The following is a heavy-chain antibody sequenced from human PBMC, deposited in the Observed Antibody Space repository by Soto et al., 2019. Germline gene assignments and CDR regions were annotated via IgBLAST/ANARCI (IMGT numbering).Heavy chain of an antibody. CDR3: ARERCSGGSCYWFDP. CDR1: GFTFSSYG. J-gene: IGHJ5*02. CDR2: IWYDGSNK. Sequence: SLRLSCAASGFTFSSYGMHWVRQAPGKGLEWVAVIWYDGSNKYYADSVKGRFTISRDNSKNTLYLQMNSLRAEDTAVYYCARERCSGGSCYWFDPWGQGTLVTVSS. V-gene: IGHV3-33*01. D-gene: IGHD2-15*01.